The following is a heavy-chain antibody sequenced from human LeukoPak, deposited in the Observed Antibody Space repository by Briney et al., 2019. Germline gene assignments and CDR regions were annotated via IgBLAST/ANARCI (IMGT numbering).Heavy chain of an antibody. CDR3: ATFTPAIAAAGINFDY. J-gene: IGHJ4*02. Sequence: GGSLRLSCAASGFTFRSYVMSWVRQTPEKGLEWVSAISGSGGSTYYADSVKGRFTISRDNSKDTLYLQMNSLRAEDTAVYYCATFTPAIAAAGINFDYWGQGTLVTVSS. CDR1: GFTFRSYV. CDR2: ISGSGGST. D-gene: IGHD6-13*01. V-gene: IGHV3-23*01.